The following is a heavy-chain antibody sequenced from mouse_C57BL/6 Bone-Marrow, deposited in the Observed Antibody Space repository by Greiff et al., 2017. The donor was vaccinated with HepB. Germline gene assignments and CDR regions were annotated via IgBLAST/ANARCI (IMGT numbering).Heavy chain of an antibody. CDR2: INPNNGGT. CDR1: GYTFTDYN. D-gene: IGHD2-3*01. J-gene: IGHJ3*01. CDR3: ARDGYTGFAY. Sequence: EVMLVESGPELVKPGASVKIPCKASGYTFTDYNMDWVKQSHGKSLEWIGDINPNNGGTIYNQKFKGKATLTVDKSSSTAYMELRSLTSEDTAVYYCARDGYTGFAYWGQGTLVTVSA. V-gene: IGHV1-18*01.